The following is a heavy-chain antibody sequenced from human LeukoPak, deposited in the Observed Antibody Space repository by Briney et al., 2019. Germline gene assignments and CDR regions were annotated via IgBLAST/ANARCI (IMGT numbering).Heavy chain of an antibody. V-gene: IGHV5-51*01. Sequence: GESLKTSCKGSGYSFTSYWNGWVRQMPGKGLEWMGIIYPCDSDTRYRPSFQGQVTISADKSISTAYLQWSSLKVSDTGMYYCARSYNSSPFYYYYMDVWGKGTTVTVSS. D-gene: IGHD6-6*01. J-gene: IGHJ6*03. CDR3: ARSYNSSPFYYYYMDV. CDR1: GYSFTSYW. CDR2: IYPCDSDT.